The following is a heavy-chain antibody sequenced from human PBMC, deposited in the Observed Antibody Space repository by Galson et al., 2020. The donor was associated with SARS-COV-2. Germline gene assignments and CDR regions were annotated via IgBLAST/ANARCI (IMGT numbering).Heavy chain of an antibody. CDR3: ARRGLGYCSGGSCSGDAFDI. CDR1: GGSISSYY. J-gene: IGHJ3*02. D-gene: IGHD2-15*01. V-gene: IGHV4-59*08. CDR2: IYYSGST. Sequence: SETLSLTCTVSGGSISSYYWSWIRQPPGKGLEWIGYIYYSGSTNYNPSLKSRVTISVDTSKNQFSLKLSSVTAADTAVYYCARRGLGYCSGGSCSGDAFDIWGQGTMVTVSS.